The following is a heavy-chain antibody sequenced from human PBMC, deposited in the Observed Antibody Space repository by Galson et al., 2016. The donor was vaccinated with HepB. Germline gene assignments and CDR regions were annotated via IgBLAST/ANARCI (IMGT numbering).Heavy chain of an antibody. Sequence: SETLSLTCTVSGGSISSSSYSWGWIRQPPGKGLEWVGSIYYSGSTYYNPSLKSRVTISVDTSKNQFSLKLSSVTAADTAVYYCVRLGGTVLTWRDYYGMDVWGKGSTVTVSS. CDR1: GGSISSSSYS. CDR2: IYYSGST. J-gene: IGHJ6*04. D-gene: IGHD1-1*01. CDR3: VRLGGTVLTWRDYYGMDV. V-gene: IGHV4-39*01.